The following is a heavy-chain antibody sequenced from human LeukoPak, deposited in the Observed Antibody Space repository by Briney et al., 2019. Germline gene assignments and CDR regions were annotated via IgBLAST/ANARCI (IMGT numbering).Heavy chain of an antibody. CDR3: ARGRGLPGPLDY. D-gene: IGHD3-10*01. V-gene: IGHV3-53*01. J-gene: IGHJ4*02. CDR2: IYSGGST. CDR1: GFTVSSNY. Sequence: GGSLRLSCAASGFTVSSNYMSWVRQAPGKGLEWVSVIYSGGSTYYADSVKGRFTISRDNAKNSLYLQMNSLRAEDTAVYYCARGRGLPGPLDYWGQGTLVTVSS.